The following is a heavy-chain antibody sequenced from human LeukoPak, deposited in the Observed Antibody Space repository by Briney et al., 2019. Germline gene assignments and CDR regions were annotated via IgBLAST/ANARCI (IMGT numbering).Heavy chain of an antibody. J-gene: IGHJ3*02. V-gene: IGHV3-30-3*01. Sequence: PGRSLRLSCAASGFTFSSYAMHWVRQAPGEGLEWVAVISYDGSNKYYADSVKGRFTISRDNSKNTLYLQMNSLRAEDTAVYYCARSYDSISSAFDIWGQGTMVTVSS. CDR1: GFTFSSYA. CDR2: ISYDGSNK. D-gene: IGHD3-22*01. CDR3: ARSYDSISSAFDI.